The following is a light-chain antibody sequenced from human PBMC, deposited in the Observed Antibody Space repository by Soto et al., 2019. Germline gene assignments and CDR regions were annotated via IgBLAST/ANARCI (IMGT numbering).Light chain of an antibody. V-gene: IGLV2-23*01. Sequence: QSALTQPASVSGSPGQSITITCTGTSSDVGTYNFVSWYQQHPGKAPKLMIYDDSKRPSGVSDRFSGSKSGNTASLTISGLQAEDEADYYCCSYAGSSTFHVIFGGGTKLTVL. CDR3: CSYAGSSTFHVI. CDR2: DDS. J-gene: IGLJ2*01. CDR1: SSDVGTYNF.